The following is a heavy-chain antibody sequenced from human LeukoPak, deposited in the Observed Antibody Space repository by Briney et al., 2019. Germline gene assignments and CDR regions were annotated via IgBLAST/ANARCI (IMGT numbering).Heavy chain of an antibody. CDR1: GNYW. D-gene: IGHD2/OR15-2a*01. J-gene: IGHJ4*02. CDR3: VSFYETY. V-gene: IGHV3-74*01. Sequence: GGSLRLSSAASGNYWIHWVRQAPGKGLVWVSHINSDVSWTSYADSVKGRLTIYKDNAKNTVYLQMNNLRAEDTAVYYCVSFYETYWGRGTLVTVSS. CDR2: INSDVSWT.